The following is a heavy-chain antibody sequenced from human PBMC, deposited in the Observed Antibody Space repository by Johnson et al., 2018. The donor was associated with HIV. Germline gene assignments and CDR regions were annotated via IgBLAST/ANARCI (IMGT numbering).Heavy chain of an antibody. V-gene: IGHV3-66*02. Sequence: EVQLVESGGGLVQPGGSLRLSCTASGFPVTSNFMTWVRQPPGKGLDWVSAVYSTFGTYYADSVRGRFTISTDNSKNTLYLQMNSLRREEPAVYYCARGVRNSYGYLLGTFDIWGQGTMVTGSS. D-gene: IGHD5-18*01. CDR3: ARGVRNSYGYLLGTFDI. CDR2: VYSTFGT. CDR1: GFPVTSNF. J-gene: IGHJ3*02.